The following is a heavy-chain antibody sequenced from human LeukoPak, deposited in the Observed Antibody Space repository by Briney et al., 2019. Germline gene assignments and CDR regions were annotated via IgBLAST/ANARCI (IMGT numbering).Heavy chain of an antibody. Sequence: SETLSLTCTVSGGSIRSPTYYWGWIRQPPGKGLEWIGSIYYSGNTYYNPSLMSRVTISVDTSKNQFSLNLSSVTAADTAVYFCARAPHFFDISGSRYYFDYWGQGTLVTVSS. CDR2: IYYSGNT. V-gene: IGHV4-39*07. CDR1: GGSIRSPTYY. J-gene: IGHJ4*02. D-gene: IGHD3-22*01. CDR3: ARAPHFFDISGSRYYFDY.